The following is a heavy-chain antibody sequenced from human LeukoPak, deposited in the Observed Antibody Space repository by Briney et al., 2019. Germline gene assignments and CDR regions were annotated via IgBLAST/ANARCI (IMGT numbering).Heavy chain of an antibody. J-gene: IGHJ4*02. CDR1: GGSFSGYY. CDR2: VNPSGST. Sequence: KPSETLSLTCTVFGGSFSGYYWSWIRQPPDKGLEWIGEVNPSGSTNYNPSLKTRVTISTDTSKNQFSLKLSSVTAADTAVYYCARAGANGIEAAGSLRYWGQGTLVTVSS. CDR3: ARAGANGIEAAGSLRY. V-gene: IGHV4-34*01. D-gene: IGHD6-13*01.